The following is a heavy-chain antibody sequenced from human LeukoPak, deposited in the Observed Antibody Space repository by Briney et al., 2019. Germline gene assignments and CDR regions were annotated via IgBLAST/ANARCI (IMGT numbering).Heavy chain of an antibody. CDR2: INPSGGST. Sequence: ASVKVSCKASGYTFTSYYMHWVRQAPGQGLEWMGIINPSGGSTSYAQKFQGRVTMTRDMSTSAVYMELSSLRSEDTAVYYCARDLRTSGKRDAFDIWGQGTMVTVSS. J-gene: IGHJ3*02. D-gene: IGHD3-10*01. CDR1: GYTFTSYY. V-gene: IGHV1-46*01. CDR3: ARDLRTSGKRDAFDI.